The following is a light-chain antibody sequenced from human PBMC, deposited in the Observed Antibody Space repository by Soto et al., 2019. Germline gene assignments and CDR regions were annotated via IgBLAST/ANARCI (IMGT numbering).Light chain of an antibody. Sequence: ETVMTQSPATLSVSPGERATLSCRASQSISTELAWYQQRPGQPPRLLIYSASTRATGVPARFTGSGSGSEFTLTISGLQSEDFAVYFCQQGHNWPLTSGQGTRPEI. CDR1: QSISTE. CDR2: SAS. V-gene: IGKV3-15*01. CDR3: QQGHNWPLT. J-gene: IGKJ2*01.